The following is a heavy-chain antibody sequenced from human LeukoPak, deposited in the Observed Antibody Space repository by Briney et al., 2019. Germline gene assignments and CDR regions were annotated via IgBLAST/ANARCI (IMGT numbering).Heavy chain of an antibody. J-gene: IGHJ4*02. CDR2: VSGSGRTT. CDR1: GFTFRSYA. D-gene: IGHD3-10*01. V-gene: IGHV3-23*01. Sequence: GGSLRLSCAASGFTFRSYAMSWVRQAPGEGLEWVSAVSGSGRTTYYADSVKGRFTASRDNSRNTLYLQMDSLRAEDTALYYCAKASGSSMVRGVSLLNFDYWGQGTLVTVSS. CDR3: AKASGSSMVRGVSLLNFDY.